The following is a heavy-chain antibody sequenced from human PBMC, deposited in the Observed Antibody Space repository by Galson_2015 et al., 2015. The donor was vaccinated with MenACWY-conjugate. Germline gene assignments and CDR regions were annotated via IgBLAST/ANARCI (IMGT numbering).Heavy chain of an antibody. D-gene: IGHD5-12*01. J-gene: IGHJ4*02. Sequence: SLRLSCAASGFTFSDYYMSWIRQAPGKGLEWVAYITSGHINSNHADSVKGRFTISRDNAKNTLFLQMNSLRAEDTAVYFCARTARAKSSYTFEKWSQGTLAT. CDR3: ARTARAKSSYTFEK. CDR2: ITSGHINS. CDR1: GFTFSDYY. V-gene: IGHV3-11*06.